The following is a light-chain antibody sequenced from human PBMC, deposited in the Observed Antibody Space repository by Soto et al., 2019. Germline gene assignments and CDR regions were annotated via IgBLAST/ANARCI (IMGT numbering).Light chain of an antibody. V-gene: IGLV2-23*02. J-gene: IGLJ2*01. CDR1: SSDVGSYDL. CDR2: DVS. Sequence: QSALTQPASVSGSPGQSITISCTGTSSDVGSYDLVSWYQQHPDKAPKLLLFDVSKRTSGVSIRFSGSKSGNTASLTISGLQPEEEADYYCCSYATPRLFGGGTKLTVL. CDR3: CSYATPRL.